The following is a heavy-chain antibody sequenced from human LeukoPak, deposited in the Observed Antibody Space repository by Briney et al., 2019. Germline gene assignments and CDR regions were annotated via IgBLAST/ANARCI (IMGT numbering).Heavy chain of an antibody. Sequence: GGSLRLSCAASGFTFSNYGMHWVRQAPGKGLEWVAFIRYDGSYKYYADSVKGRFTISRDNSKNTLYLQMNSLRAEDTAVYYCARSRSYGVAAARFIDYWGQGTLVTVSS. CDR2: IRYDGSYK. J-gene: IGHJ4*02. CDR1: GFTFSNYG. CDR3: ARSRSYGVAAARFIDY. V-gene: IGHV3-30*02. D-gene: IGHD6-13*01.